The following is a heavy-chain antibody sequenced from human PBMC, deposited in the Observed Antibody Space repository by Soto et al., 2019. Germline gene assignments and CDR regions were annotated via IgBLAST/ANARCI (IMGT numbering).Heavy chain of an antibody. CDR3: ARESEDLTSNFDY. CDR2: ISSTTNYI. J-gene: IGHJ4*02. V-gene: IGHV3-21*01. Sequence: VGSLRLSCAASGFTFTRYSMTWVRQAPGKGLEWVSSISSTTNYIYYSDSMKGRFTVSRDNAKNSVYLEMNSLSAEDTALYYCARESEDLTSNFDYWGQGTLVTVSS. CDR1: GFTFTRYS.